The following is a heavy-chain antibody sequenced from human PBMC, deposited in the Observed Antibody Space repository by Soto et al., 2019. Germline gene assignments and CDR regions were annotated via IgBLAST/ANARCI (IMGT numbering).Heavy chain of an antibody. CDR1: GFTFSSYG. J-gene: IGHJ4*02. CDR2: ISYDGSKK. V-gene: IGHV3-30*18. D-gene: IGHD1-1*01. CDR3: AKDWYTHCAFDY. Sequence: GGSLRLSCAASGFTFSSYGMHWVRQAPGKGLEWVAVISYDGSKKYYADSVKGRFTISRDNSKNTLYLQMNSLKVEDTAVYYCAKDWYTHCAFDYLGQGILLTVSS.